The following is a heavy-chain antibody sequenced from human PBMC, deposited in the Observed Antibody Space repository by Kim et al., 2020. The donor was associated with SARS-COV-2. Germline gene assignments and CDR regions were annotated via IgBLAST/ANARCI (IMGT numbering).Heavy chain of an antibody. Sequence: DSVKCRFTISRDNAKNTLYLQMNSLRGEDTAVYYCATPALATVTGYFDYWGQGTLVTVSS. V-gene: IGHV3-74*01. CDR3: ATPALATVTGYFDY. J-gene: IGHJ4*02. D-gene: IGHD4-4*01.